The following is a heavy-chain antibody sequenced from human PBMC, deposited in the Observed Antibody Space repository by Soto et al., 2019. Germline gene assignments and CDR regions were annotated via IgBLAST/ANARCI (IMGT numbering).Heavy chain of an antibody. D-gene: IGHD1-26*01. V-gene: IGHV3-15*01. CDR3: TTDIYGATPNFDY. CDR1: GFTFSNAW. J-gene: IGHJ4*02. Sequence: GGSLRLSCAASGFTFSNAWMSWVRQAPGKGLEWVGRIKSKTDGGTTDYAAPVKGRFTISRDDSKNTLYLQMNSLKTEDTAVYYCTTDIYGATPNFDYWGQGTLVTVSS. CDR2: IKSKTDGGTT.